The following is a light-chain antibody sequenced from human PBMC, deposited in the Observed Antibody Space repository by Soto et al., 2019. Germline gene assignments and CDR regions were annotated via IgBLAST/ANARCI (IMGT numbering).Light chain of an antibody. CDR2: DVS. CDR1: SNDVGDYNY. J-gene: IGLJ1*01. Sequence: QSALTQPASVSGSPGQSITISCTGSSNDVGDYNYVAWYQQHPDKAPKLMSFDVSSRPSGVSNRFSGSKSGSTASLTISGLQADDEADYFCSSHSSSGSIYVFRTGTKLTVL. V-gene: IGLV2-14*03. CDR3: SSHSSSGSIYV.